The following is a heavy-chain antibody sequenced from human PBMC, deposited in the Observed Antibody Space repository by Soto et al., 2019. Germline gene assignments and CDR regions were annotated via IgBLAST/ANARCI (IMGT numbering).Heavy chain of an antibody. Sequence: EVQLVESGGGLVQPGGSLRLSCAASGFTFSSYSMNWVGQAPGKGLEWVSYISSSSSTIYYADSVKGRFTISGDNAKNELFLQMNSLRDEDTAVYYCAREPPVSGSPDFWGQGTLVTVSS. CDR1: GFTFSSYS. CDR3: AREPPVSGSPDF. V-gene: IGHV3-48*02. CDR2: ISSSSSTI. D-gene: IGHD3-10*01. J-gene: IGHJ4*02.